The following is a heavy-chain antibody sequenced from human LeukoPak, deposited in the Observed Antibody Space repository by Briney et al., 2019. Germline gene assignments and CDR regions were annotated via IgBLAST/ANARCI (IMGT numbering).Heavy chain of an antibody. CDR3: ARTYYYGSLYY. CDR1: GGSFCSYY. D-gene: IGHD3-10*01. V-gene: IGHV4-59*08. Sequence: SETLSLTCAVYGGSFCSYYWSWMPQPPGKALEWIGCSYYSGSTNYNPSLKSRVTISVDTSKNQFSLKLSSVTAADSAVYYCARTYYYGSLYYWGQGTLVTVSS. CDR2: SYYSGST. J-gene: IGHJ4*02.